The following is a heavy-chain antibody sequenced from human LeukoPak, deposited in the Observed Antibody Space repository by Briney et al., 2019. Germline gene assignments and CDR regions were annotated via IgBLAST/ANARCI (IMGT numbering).Heavy chain of an antibody. D-gene: IGHD3-22*01. Sequence: PGGSLRLSCAASGFTFSSYGMSWVRQAPGKGLEWVSAISGSGGSTYYADSVKGRFTISRDNSKNTLYVQVNSLGTEDTAAYYCAKGSYYDSSGSFYFDYWGQGTLATVSS. J-gene: IGHJ4*02. CDR2: ISGSGGST. CDR3: AKGSYYDSSGSFYFDY. CDR1: GFTFSSYG. V-gene: IGHV3-23*01.